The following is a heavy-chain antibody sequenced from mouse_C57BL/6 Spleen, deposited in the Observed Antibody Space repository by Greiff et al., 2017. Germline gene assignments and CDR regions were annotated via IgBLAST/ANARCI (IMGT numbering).Heavy chain of an antibody. J-gene: IGHJ2*01. CDR3: TRVPYYYGSSYEED. D-gene: IGHD1-1*01. CDR2: IDPETGGT. V-gene: IGHV1-15*01. CDR1: GYTFTDYE. Sequence: QVQLQQSGAELVRPGASVTLSCKASGYTFTDYEMHWVKQTPVHGLEWIGAIDPETGGTAYNQKFKGKAILTADKSSSTAYMELRSLTSEDSAVYYCTRVPYYYGSSYEEDWGQGTTLTVSS.